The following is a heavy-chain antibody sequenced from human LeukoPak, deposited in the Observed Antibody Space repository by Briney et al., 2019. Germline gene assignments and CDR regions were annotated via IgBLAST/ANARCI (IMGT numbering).Heavy chain of an antibody. CDR3: AKDRTSMVRGVGLDY. J-gene: IGHJ4*02. Sequence: GGSLRLSCAASGFTFSSYGMYWVRQAPGKGLEWVAVISYDGSNKYYADSVKGRFTISRDNSKNTLYLQMNSLRAEDTAVYYCAKDRTSMVRGVGLDYWGQGSLVTVSS. CDR2: ISYDGSNK. D-gene: IGHD3-10*01. CDR1: GFTFSSYG. V-gene: IGHV3-30*18.